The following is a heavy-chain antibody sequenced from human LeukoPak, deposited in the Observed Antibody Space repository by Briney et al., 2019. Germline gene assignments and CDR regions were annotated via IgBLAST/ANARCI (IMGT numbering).Heavy chain of an antibody. D-gene: IGHD5-12*01. CDR3: ARLPTPTRGGGYDYSVDY. V-gene: IGHV3-11*01. J-gene: IGHJ4*02. CDR1: GFTFSSYA. Sequence: GGSLRLSCAASGFTFSSYAMSWIRQAPGKGLEWVSYISSSGSTIYYADSVKGRFTISRDNAKNSLYLQMNSLRAEDTAVYYCARLPTPTRGGGYDYSVDYWGQGTLVTVSS. CDR2: ISSSGSTI.